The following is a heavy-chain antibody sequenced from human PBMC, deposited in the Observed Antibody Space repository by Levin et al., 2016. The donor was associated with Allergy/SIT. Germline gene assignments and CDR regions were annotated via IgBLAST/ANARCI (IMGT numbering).Heavy chain of an antibody. Sequence: WIRQPPGKGLEWIGSIYYSGSTYYNPSLKSRVTISVDTSKNQFSLKLSSVTAADTAVYYCARHNQGLSYYDSSGIDYWGQGTLVTVSS. V-gene: IGHV4-39*01. D-gene: IGHD3-22*01. CDR3: ARHNQGLSYYDSSGIDY. J-gene: IGHJ4*02. CDR2: IYYSGST.